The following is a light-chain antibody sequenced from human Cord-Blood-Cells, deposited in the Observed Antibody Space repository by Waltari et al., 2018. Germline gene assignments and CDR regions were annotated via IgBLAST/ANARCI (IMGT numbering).Light chain of an antibody. J-gene: IGKJ2*01. Sequence: EIMLTQSPATLSLSPGQRATLSCRASPSVSSYLAWYQQKPGQAPRLLIYDASNRATGIPARFSGSGSGTDFTLTISSLEPEDFAVYYCQQRSNWPPYTFGQGTKLEIK. V-gene: IGKV3-11*01. CDR1: PSVSSY. CDR2: DAS. CDR3: QQRSNWPPYT.